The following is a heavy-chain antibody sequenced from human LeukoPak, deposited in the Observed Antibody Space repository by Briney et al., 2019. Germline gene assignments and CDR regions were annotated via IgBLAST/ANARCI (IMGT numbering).Heavy chain of an antibody. J-gene: IGHJ6*02. D-gene: IGHD1-26*01. CDR2: IYYSGST. CDR1: GGSISSYY. Sequence: SETLSLTCTVSGGSISSYYWSWIRQSPGKGLEYIGYIYYSGSTNYNPSLKSRVTMSVDASKNQFSLKLSSVTAADTAVYYCARDGSIRGYYYGMDVWGQGTTVTVSS. CDR3: ARDGSIRGYYYGMDV. V-gene: IGHV4-59*12.